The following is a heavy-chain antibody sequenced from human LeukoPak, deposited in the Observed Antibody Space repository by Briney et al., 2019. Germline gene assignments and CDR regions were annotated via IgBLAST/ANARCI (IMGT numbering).Heavy chain of an antibody. Sequence: ASVKVSCKASGYTFTNYGISWVRQAPGQGLEWLGWISTHNGNTNNAQRFQGRVTMTTDTSTRTAYMELRSLNSDDTAVYYCARTGIAAALGDWLDPWGQGTLVTVSS. CDR2: ISTHNGNT. CDR1: GYTFTNYG. D-gene: IGHD6-13*01. J-gene: IGHJ5*02. CDR3: ARTGIAAALGDWLDP. V-gene: IGHV1-18*01.